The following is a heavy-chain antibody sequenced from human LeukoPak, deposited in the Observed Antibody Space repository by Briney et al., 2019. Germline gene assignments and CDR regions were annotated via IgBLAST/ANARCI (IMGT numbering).Heavy chain of an antibody. CDR3: AREGDVTPVDD. CDR1: EDTLTSYY. V-gene: IGHV1-46*01. CDR2: INPRGGTT. D-gene: IGHD5-24*01. J-gene: IGHJ4*02. Sequence: ASVNVSCKAAEDTLTSYYMHWVRQAHGQGREWMGIINPRGGTTAYAQKIQGRVTMPRDTSTSTAYMQMSSLRSEDTAVYYCAREGDVTPVDDWGQGTLVTASS.